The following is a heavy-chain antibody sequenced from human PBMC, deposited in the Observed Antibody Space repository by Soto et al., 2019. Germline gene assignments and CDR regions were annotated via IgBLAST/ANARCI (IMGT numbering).Heavy chain of an antibody. CDR2: IIPIFGTA. CDR1: GGTFSSYA. V-gene: IGHV1-69*05. CDR3: ARESSSWSYFDY. D-gene: IGHD6-13*01. Sequence: EASVKVSCKASGGTFSSYAISWVRQAPGQGLEWMGGIIPIFGTANYAQKLQGRVTMTTDTSTSTAYMELRSLRSDDTAVYYCARESSSWSYFDYWGQGTLVTVSS. J-gene: IGHJ4*02.